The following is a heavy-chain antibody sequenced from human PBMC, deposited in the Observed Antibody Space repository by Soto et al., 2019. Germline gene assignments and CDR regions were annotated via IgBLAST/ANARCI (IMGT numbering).Heavy chain of an antibody. J-gene: IGHJ4*02. CDR1: GFTFSDHY. Sequence: LRLSCAASGFTFSDHYMDWVRQAPGKGLEWVGRTRNKANSYTTEYAASVKGRFTISRDDSKNSLYLQMNSLKTEDTAVYYCARSSGSYSAVDYWGQGTLVTVSS. V-gene: IGHV3-72*01. D-gene: IGHD1-26*01. CDR2: TRNKANSYTT. CDR3: ARSSGSYSAVDY.